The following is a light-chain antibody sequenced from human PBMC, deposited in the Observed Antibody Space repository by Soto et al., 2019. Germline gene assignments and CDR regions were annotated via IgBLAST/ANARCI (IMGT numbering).Light chain of an antibody. J-gene: IGKJ4*01. CDR1: QSIRGH. CDR2: ATS. Sequence: DVQMTQFPSSLSASVEDRVTITCRASQSIRGHLNWYQQKPGKAPNIVIYATSTLQSGVPSRFNGSASGTEFTLTISSLQPEDFATYYCQQTYRTPLTFGGGTKVEIK. V-gene: IGKV1-39*01. CDR3: QQTYRTPLT.